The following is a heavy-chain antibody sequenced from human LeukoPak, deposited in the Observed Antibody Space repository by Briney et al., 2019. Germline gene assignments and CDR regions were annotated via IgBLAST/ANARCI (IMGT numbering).Heavy chain of an antibody. CDR3: ARVGLLERPRAPDY. D-gene: IGHD1-1*01. CDR1: GGSISSGGYY. CDR2: IYYSGST. J-gene: IGHJ4*02. V-gene: IGHV4-31*03. Sequence: SQTLSLTCTVSGGSISSGGYYWSWIRQHPGKGLEWIGYIYYSGSTYYNPSLKSRVTISVDTSKNQFSLKLSSVTAADTAVYYCARVGLLERPRAPDYWGQGTLVTVSS.